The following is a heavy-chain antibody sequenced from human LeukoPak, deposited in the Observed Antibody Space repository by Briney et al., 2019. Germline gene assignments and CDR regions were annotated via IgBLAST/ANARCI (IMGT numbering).Heavy chain of an antibody. CDR1: GFTFSSYA. J-gene: IGHJ4*02. Sequence: GGSLRLSCAASGFTFSSYAMHWVRQAPGKGLEWVAVISYDGSNKYYADSVKGRFTISRDNSKNTLYLQMNSLRAEDTAVYYCAKDLWFGELLLQAPLDYWGQGTLVTVSS. CDR2: ISYDGSNK. D-gene: IGHD3-10*01. V-gene: IGHV3-30*04. CDR3: AKDLWFGELLLQAPLDY.